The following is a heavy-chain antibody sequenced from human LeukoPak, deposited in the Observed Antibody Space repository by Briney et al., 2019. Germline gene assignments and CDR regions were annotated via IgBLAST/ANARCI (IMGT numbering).Heavy chain of an antibody. CDR2: IYTSGST. V-gene: IGHV4-4*07. CDR3: ARNILVLPAAIRLSGGDAFDI. CDR1: GGSISSYY. D-gene: IGHD2-2*02. Sequence: SETLSLTCTVSGGSISSYYWSWIRQPAGKGLEWIGRIYTSGSTNYNPSLKSRVTMSVDTSKNQFSLKLSSVTAADTAVYYCARNILVLPAAIRLSGGDAFDIWGQGTMVTVS. J-gene: IGHJ3*02.